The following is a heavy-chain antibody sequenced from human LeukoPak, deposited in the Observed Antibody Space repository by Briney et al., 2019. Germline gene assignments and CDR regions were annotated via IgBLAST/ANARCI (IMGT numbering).Heavy chain of an antibody. V-gene: IGHV4-59*01. D-gene: IGHD3-10*01. Sequence: SETLSLTCTVSNDSFSNYYWTWIRQSPGKALEWIGYVYYTDKTHYNPSLKSRVFISADTSQNQFSLKLSSVTAADTAVYYCARAHYYGSGSYSDAFDIWGQGTMVTVSS. CDR3: ARAHYYGSGSYSDAFDI. J-gene: IGHJ3*02. CDR1: NDSFSNYY. CDR2: VYYTDKT.